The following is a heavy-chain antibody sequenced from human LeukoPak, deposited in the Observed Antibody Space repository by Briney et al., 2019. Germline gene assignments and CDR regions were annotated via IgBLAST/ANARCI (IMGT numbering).Heavy chain of an antibody. J-gene: IGHJ5*02. CDR3: ARRRDGYRGAIDL. D-gene: IGHD5-24*01. Sequence: GESLKISCKGSGYSFTSYWIGWVRQMPGKGLEWMGNIYPGDSDTRYSPSFQGQVTISADKSITTAYLQWSSLKASDSAMYYCARRRDGYRGAIDLWGQGTPVTVSS. CDR2: IYPGDSDT. V-gene: IGHV5-51*01. CDR1: GYSFTSYW.